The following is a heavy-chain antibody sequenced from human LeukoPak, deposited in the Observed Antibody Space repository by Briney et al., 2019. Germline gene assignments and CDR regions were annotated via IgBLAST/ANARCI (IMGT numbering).Heavy chain of an antibody. CDR1: GFTFTSSA. Sequence: ASVKVSCKASGFTFTSSAVQWVRQAPGQRLEWMGWINAGNGNTKYSQKFQGRVTITGDTSASTAYMELSSLRSEDTAVYYCARDNSGAFDIWGQGTMVTVSS. CDR3: ARDNSGAFDI. J-gene: IGHJ3*02. D-gene: IGHD1-26*01. V-gene: IGHV1-3*01. CDR2: INAGNGNT.